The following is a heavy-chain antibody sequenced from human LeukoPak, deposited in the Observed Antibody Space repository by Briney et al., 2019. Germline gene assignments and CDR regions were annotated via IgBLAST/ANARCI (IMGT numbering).Heavy chain of an antibody. CDR2: ISGSGSST. J-gene: IGHJ4*02. Sequence: GGSLRLSCAASGFTFSSYAMSWVRQAPGKGLEWVSDISGSGSSTYYADSVKGRFTISRDNSKNTLYLQMNSLRAEDTAVYYCAKGKDWNYGYYFDYWGQGTLVTVSS. V-gene: IGHV3-23*01. D-gene: IGHD1-7*01. CDR1: GFTFSSYA. CDR3: AKGKDWNYGYYFDY.